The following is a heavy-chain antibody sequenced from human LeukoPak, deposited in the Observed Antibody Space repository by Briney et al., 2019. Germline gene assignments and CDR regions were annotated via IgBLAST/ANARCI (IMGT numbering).Heavy chain of an antibody. V-gene: IGHV3-23*01. D-gene: IGHD2-2*01. Sequence: GGSLRLSCAASGFTFSNYAMSWVRQAPGKGLEWVSTLSGSGGRIYYADSVKGRFTISRDNSKNTLHLQMNSLRAEDTAVYYCARYIVVVPAAIDSGYFDYWGQGTLVTVSS. CDR3: ARYIVVVPAAIDSGYFDY. J-gene: IGHJ4*02. CDR1: GFTFSNYA. CDR2: LSGSGGRI.